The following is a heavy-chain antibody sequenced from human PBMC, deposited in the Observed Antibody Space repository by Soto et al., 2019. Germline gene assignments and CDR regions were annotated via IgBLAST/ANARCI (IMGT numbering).Heavy chain of an antibody. CDR3: AKGPQAGHYDSGTFYSSVL. V-gene: IGHV4-34*01. CDR2: INHSGSV. Sequence: SETLSLTCAVYGGSFHGYYWSWIRQPPGKGLEWIGEINHSGSVNFNPTFKSRVSISLDTSKNQMSLQLSSVSAADTAVYYCAKGPQAGHYDSGTFYSSVLWGQGTLVTVSS. D-gene: IGHD3-10*01. CDR1: GGSFHGYY. J-gene: IGHJ4*02.